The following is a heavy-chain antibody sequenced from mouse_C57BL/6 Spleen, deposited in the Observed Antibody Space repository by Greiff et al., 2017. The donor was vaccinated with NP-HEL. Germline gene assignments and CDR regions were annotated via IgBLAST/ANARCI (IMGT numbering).Heavy chain of an antibody. V-gene: IGHV1-59*01. D-gene: IGHD3-2*02. CDR3: ARRGAQAPYFDY. CDR1: GYTFTSYW. Sequence: VQLQQPGAELVRPGTSVKLSCKASGYTFTSYWMHWVKQRPGQGLEWIGVIDPSDSYTNYNQRFKGKATLTVDTSSSTAYMQLSSLTSEDSAVYYCARRGAQAPYFDYWGQGTTLTVSS. CDR2: IDPSDSYT. J-gene: IGHJ2*01.